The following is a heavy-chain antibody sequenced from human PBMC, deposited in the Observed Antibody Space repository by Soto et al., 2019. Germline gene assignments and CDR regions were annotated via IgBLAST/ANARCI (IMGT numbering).Heavy chain of an antibody. J-gene: IGHJ6*02. CDR3: ARGRGEDYYYYGMDV. CDR1: GGSISSGGYY. Sequence: LSLTCTVSGGSISSGGYYWSWIRQHPGKGLEWIGYIYYSGSTYYNPSLKSRVTISVDTSKNQFSLKLSSVTAADTAVYYCARGRGEDYYYYGMDVWGRGTTVTVSS. V-gene: IGHV4-31*03. D-gene: IGHD4-17*01. CDR2: IYYSGST.